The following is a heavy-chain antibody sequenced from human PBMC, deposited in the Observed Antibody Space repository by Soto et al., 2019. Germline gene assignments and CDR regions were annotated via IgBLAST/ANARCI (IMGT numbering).Heavy chain of an antibody. CDR1: GGSISSYY. CDR3: ARDGRYDFWSGYPNYYYYYGMDV. J-gene: IGHJ6*02. Sequence: QVQLQESGPGLVKPSETLSLTCTVSGGSISSYYWSWIRQPAGKGLEWIGRIYTSGSTNYNPSLKSRVTMSVDTSKNQFSLKLSSVTAADTAVYYCARDGRYDFWSGYPNYYYYYGMDVWGQGTTVTVS. D-gene: IGHD3-3*01. V-gene: IGHV4-4*07. CDR2: IYTSGST.